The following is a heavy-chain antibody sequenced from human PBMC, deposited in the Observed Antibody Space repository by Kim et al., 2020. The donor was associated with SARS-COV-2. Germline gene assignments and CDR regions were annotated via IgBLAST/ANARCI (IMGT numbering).Heavy chain of an antibody. CDR1: GFTFSSYG. Sequence: GGSLRLSCAASGFTFSSYGMHWVRQAPGKGLEWVAVIWYDGSNKYYADSVKGRFTISRDNSKNTLYLQMNSLRAEDTAVYYCARAVSGSYSYYYYGMDVWGQGTTVTVS. D-gene: IGHD1-26*01. V-gene: IGHV3-33*01. CDR2: IWYDGSNK. CDR3: ARAVSGSYSYYYYGMDV. J-gene: IGHJ6*02.